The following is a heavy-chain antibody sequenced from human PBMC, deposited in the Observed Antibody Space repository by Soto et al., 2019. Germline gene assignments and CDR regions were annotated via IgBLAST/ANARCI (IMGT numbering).Heavy chain of an antibody. J-gene: IGHJ5*02. D-gene: IGHD3-22*01. V-gene: IGHV4-38-2*01. Sequence: SEALSLTCAGSGYSISSGYYWGWLRQPPGKGLEWIGGVYHGGSTYYNPSLNSRVTLSIDMTNNHVSLILNSVTAADTAVYYCARVGSWVPYYYDSSPYTFENWFDPWGQGTLVTVPQ. CDR2: VYHGGST. CDR3: ARVGSWVPYYYDSSPYTFENWFDP. CDR1: GYSISSGYY.